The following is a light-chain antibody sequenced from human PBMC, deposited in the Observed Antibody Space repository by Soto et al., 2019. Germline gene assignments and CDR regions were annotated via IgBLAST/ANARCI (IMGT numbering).Light chain of an antibody. V-gene: IGKV1-5*03. J-gene: IGKJ4*01. CDR1: QSINNW. Sequence: DIQMTQSPSTLSASEGDRVTITWRASQSINNWLAWYQQKPGKAPKLLISKASNLKSGVPSRFSGTGSGTEYTLTLSRLQPDDFASYYCEQYDSDPVTFGGGTKVEI. CDR3: EQYDSDPVT. CDR2: KAS.